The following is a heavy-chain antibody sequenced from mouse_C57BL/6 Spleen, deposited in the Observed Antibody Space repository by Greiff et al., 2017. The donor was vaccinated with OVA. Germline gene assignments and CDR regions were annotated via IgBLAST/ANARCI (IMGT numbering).Heavy chain of an antibody. CDR3: ARSDYGRGYFDY. D-gene: IGHD1-1*01. Sequence: VQLQQSGPGLVKPSQSLSLTCSVTGYSITSGYYWNWIRQFPGNKLEWMGYVSYDGSNNYNPSLKNRISITRDTSKNQFFLKLNSVTTEDTATYYCARSDYGRGYFDYWGQGTTLTVSS. CDR1: GYSITSGYY. V-gene: IGHV3-6*01. J-gene: IGHJ2*01. CDR2: VSYDGSN.